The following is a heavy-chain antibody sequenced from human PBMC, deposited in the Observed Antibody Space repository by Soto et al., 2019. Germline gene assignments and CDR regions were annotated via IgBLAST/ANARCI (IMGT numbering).Heavy chain of an antibody. Sequence: QVQLVQSGAEVKKPGASVKVSCKASGYSFTNYGIHWVRQAPGQRLEGMGWINAGNGNTKYSQKFQGRVSITRDTSASTARVALRSLRSEDTALSYCARVKTFMWYGKAYNYDIGAWGKGTTVSVSS. J-gene: IGHJ6*03. CDR3: ARVKTFMWYGKAYNYDIGA. D-gene: IGHD2-15*01. CDR1: GYSFTNYG. V-gene: IGHV1-3*01. CDR2: INAGNGNT.